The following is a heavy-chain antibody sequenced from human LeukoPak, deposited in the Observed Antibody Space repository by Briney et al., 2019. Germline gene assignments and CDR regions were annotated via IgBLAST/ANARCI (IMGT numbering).Heavy chain of an antibody. CDR3: AASYGSGSYATLDY. V-gene: IGHV4-61*08. Sequence: SETLSLTCTVSGGSISSGGYYWSWIRQPPGKGLEWIGYIYYSGSTNYNPSLKSRVTISVDTSKNQFSLKLSSVTAADTAVYYCAASYGSGSYATLDYWGQGTLVTVSS. J-gene: IGHJ4*02. D-gene: IGHD3-10*01. CDR1: GGSISSGGYY. CDR2: IYYSGST.